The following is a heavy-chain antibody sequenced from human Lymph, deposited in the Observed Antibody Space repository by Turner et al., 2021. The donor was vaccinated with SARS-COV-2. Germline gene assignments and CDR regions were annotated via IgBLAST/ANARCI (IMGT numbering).Heavy chain of an antibody. V-gene: IGHV3-30*18. D-gene: IGHD3-3*01. CDR3: AKVRSIFGVVIGGMDV. CDR2: ISYDGSNK. CDR1: GFTVSSYG. J-gene: IGHJ6*02. Sequence: QVQLVEFGGGVVQPGRSLRLSCAVYGFTVSSYGMHGVRQAPGKGLEWVAVISYDGSNKYYADSVKGRFTISRDNSKNTLYLQMNSLRAEDTAVYYCAKVRSIFGVVIGGMDVWGQGTTVTVS.